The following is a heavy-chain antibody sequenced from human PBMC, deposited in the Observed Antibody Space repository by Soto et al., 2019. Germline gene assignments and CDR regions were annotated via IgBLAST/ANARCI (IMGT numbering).Heavy chain of an antibody. CDR3: VRGYSGYGSLGWNY. Sequence: GGSLRLSCAASGFTFSSYEMNWVRQAPGKGLEWVSYISSSGSTIYCADSVKGRFTISRDNAKNSLYLQMNSLRAEDTAVYYCVRGYSGYGSLGWNYWGQGTLVTVSS. V-gene: IGHV3-48*03. CDR2: ISSSGSTI. D-gene: IGHD5-12*01. J-gene: IGHJ4*02. CDR1: GFTFSSYE.